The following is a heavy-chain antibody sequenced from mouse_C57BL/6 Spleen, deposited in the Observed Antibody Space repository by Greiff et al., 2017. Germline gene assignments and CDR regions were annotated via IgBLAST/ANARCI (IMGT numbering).Heavy chain of an antibody. D-gene: IGHD1-1*01. V-gene: IGHV1-78*01. Sequence: QVQLQQSDAELVKPGASVKISCKVSGYTFTDHTIHWMKQRPEQGLEWIGYIYPRDGSPKYNEKFKGKATLTADKSSSTAYMQRNSLTSEDSAVYFCAREDYGSPWFAYWGQGTLVTVSA. J-gene: IGHJ3*01. CDR2: IYPRDGSP. CDR1: GYTFTDHT. CDR3: AREDYGSPWFAY.